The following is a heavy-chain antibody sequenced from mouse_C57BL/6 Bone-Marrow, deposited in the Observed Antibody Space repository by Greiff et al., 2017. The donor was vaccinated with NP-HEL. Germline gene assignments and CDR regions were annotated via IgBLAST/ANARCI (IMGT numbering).Heavy chain of an antibody. V-gene: IGHV2-2*01. D-gene: IGHD2-13*01. J-gene: IGHJ1*03. Sequence: VQLQQSGPGLVQPSQSLSITCTVSGFSLTSYGVHWVRQSPGKGLEWLGVIWSGGSTDYNAAFISRLSISKDNSKSQVFFKMNSLQADDTARYYCARKGDPYWYFDVWGTGTTVTVSS. CDR2: IWSGGST. CDR3: ARKGDPYWYFDV. CDR1: GFSLTSYG.